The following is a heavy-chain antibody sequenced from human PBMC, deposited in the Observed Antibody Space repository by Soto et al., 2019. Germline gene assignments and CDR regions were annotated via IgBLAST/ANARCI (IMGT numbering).Heavy chain of an antibody. CDR1: GYTFTNHG. CDR2: ISASNGDT. V-gene: IGHV1-18*04. D-gene: IGHD3-10*01. CDR3: ARMVRGYKIDYWDHMDV. J-gene: IGHJ6*03. Sequence: QVELVQSGVEVKKPGASVKVSCKASGYTFTNHGLSWVRQAPGQGLEWMGWISASNGDTNYAQKFLGRVTVTTDTSTMTGYRELRSLKYEYTAAYCWARMVRGYKIDYWDHMDVWGNWTTFIVSS.